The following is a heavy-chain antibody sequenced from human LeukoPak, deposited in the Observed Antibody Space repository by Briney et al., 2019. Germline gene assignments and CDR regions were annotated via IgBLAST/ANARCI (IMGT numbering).Heavy chain of an antibody. J-gene: IGHJ4*02. D-gene: IGHD3/OR15-3a*01. CDR2: IDPNSGGT. V-gene: IGHV1-2*06. CDR3: ARDQARTTTWYLYMNY. Sequence: GASVKVSCKASRYSFTGYYIHWVRQAPGQGREWMGRIDPNSGGTNSAQKFQARVTVTRDTSIATVYMELTSLRSNDTAVYYCARDQARTTTWYLYMNYWGQGTLVTVSS. CDR1: RYSFTGYY.